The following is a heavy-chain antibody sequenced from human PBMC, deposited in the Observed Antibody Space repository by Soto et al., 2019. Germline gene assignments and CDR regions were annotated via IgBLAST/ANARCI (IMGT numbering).Heavy chain of an antibody. CDR1: GGTFIRYA. CDR2: IIPIFGTA. CDR3: ARDWGTYYDFWSGSAMDV. D-gene: IGHD3-3*01. J-gene: IGHJ6*02. V-gene: IGHV1-69*06. Sequence: SVKFSCMASGGTFIRYANRWVRQARAEALEGMGGIIPIFGTANYAQKFQGRVTITADKSTSTAYMELSSLRSEDTAVYYCARDWGTYYDFWSGSAMDVWGQGTTVTVSS.